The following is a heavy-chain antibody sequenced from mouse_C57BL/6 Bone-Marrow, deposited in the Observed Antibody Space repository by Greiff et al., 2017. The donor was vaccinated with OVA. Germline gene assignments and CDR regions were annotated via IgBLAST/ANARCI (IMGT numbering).Heavy chain of an antibody. Sequence: QVQLKESGSELRSPGSSVKLSCKDFDSEVFPIAYMSWVRQKPGHGFEWIGGILPSIGRTIYGEKFEDKATLDADTQSNTAYLELNSLTSEDSAIYYCARGYYGSSPYVWGKGTTVTVSS. CDR1: DSEVFPIAY. D-gene: IGHD1-1*01. CDR2: ILPSIGRT. J-gene: IGHJ1*03. CDR3: ARGYYGSSPYV. V-gene: IGHV15-2*01.